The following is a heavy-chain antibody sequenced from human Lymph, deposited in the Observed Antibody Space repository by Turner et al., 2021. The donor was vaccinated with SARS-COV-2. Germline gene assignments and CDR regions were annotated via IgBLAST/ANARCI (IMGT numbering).Heavy chain of an antibody. J-gene: IGHJ4*02. Sequence: QVQLVESGGGVVQPGRSQRLSCAASGFTFSSYAMHWVRQAPGKGLEWVAFISYDESDKYYADSVKGRFTFSRDNSKNTLYLRMNSLRAEDTAVYNCARDRDSSGWVDYWGQGTLVTVSS. CDR1: GFTFSSYA. V-gene: IGHV3-30*04. CDR2: ISYDESDK. D-gene: IGHD3-22*01. CDR3: ARDRDSSGWVDY.